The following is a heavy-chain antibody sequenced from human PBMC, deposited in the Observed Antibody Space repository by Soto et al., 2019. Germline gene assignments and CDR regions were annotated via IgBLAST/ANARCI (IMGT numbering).Heavy chain of an antibody. D-gene: IGHD2-15*01. CDR1: GGTFSSYT. CDR2: IIPILGIA. Sequence: ASVKVSCKASGGTFSSYTISWVRQAPGQGLEWMGRIIPILGIANYAQKFQGRVTITAEKSTSTAYMELSSLRSEDTAVYYCARAVAATTTRPYYMDVWGKGTTVTVSS. V-gene: IGHV1-69*02. J-gene: IGHJ6*03. CDR3: ARAVAATTTRPYYMDV.